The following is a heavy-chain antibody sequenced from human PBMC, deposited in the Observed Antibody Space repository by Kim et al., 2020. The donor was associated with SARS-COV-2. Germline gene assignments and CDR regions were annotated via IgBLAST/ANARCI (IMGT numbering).Heavy chain of an antibody. J-gene: IGHJ5*02. D-gene: IGHD3-10*01. CDR3: ARDRVTRRNKGGVIITGWFDP. CDR2: IYYSGST. Sequence: SETLSLTCTVSGGSISSYYWSWIRQPPGKGLEWIGYIYYSGSTNYNPSLKSRVTISVDTSKNQFSLKLSSVTAADTAVYYCARDRVTRRNKGGVIITGWFDPWGQGTLVTVSS. V-gene: IGHV4-59*13. CDR1: GGSISSYY.